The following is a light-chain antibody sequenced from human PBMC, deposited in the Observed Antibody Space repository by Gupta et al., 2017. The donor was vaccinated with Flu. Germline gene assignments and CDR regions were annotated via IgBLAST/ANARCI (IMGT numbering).Light chain of an antibody. CDR3: RQALQTPLT. CDR2: LAS. Sequence: DIVMTQSPLSLPVTPGEPASISCRSSQSLLHSNGYNYLDWYLQKPGQSPQLLIYLASKRASGVPDRFSGSGSGRDFRLRISRVEAEDVGVYYCRQALQTPLTFGGGTKVEIK. J-gene: IGKJ4*01. V-gene: IGKV2-28*01. CDR1: QSLLHSNGYNY.